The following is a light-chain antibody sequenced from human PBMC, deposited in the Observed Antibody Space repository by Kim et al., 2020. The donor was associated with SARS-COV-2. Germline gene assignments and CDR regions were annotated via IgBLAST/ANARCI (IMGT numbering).Light chain of an antibody. CDR1: SIGSKS. V-gene: IGLV3-21*04. CDR3: QVWDSSDDHRVV. CDR2: YDS. J-gene: IGLJ2*01. Sequence: PGKTARITCGGTSIGSKSVHWYQQKPGPAPVLVISYDSVRPSGIPERFSGSNSGNTATVTISRVEAGDEADYYCQVWDSSDDHRVVFGGGTQLTVL.